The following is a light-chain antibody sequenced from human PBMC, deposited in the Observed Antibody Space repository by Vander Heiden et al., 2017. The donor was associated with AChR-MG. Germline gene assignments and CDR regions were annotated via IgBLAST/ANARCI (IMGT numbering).Light chain of an antibody. J-gene: IGKJ5*01. Sequence: VVMTQSPLSLPVTLGQSASISCRSSQSLVHTDGNTYVNWFQQRPGQSPRRLIYKVSNRDTGVPDRFSGSGSGTDFTLKISGVEAEDVGVYYCMQGTHWPPITFGQGTRLEIK. CDR3: MQGTHWPPIT. V-gene: IGKV2-30*02. CDR1: QSLVHTDGNTY. CDR2: KVS.